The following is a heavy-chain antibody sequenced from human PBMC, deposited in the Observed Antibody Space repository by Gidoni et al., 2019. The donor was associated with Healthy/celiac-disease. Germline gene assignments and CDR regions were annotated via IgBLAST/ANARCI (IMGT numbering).Heavy chain of an antibody. Sequence: QVQLQQSLAGLVKPSESLSLPCNFSGGSISSSYWSWIRQPPGKGLEWIGYIYYSGSTNYNPSLKSRVTISVDTSKNQFSLKLSSVTAADTAVYYCAREEAGIYFDYWGQGTLVTVSS. CDR1: GGSISSSY. J-gene: IGHJ4*02. D-gene: IGHD6-13*01. CDR2: IYYSGST. V-gene: IGHV4-59*01. CDR3: AREEAGIYFDY.